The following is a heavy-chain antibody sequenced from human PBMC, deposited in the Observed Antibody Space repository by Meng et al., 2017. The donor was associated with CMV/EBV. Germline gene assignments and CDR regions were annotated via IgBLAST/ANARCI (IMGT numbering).Heavy chain of an antibody. CDR1: GFTLSSHW. CDR3: AISFPRGYCSSTSCYTGFRPYYGMDV. D-gene: IGHD2-2*02. CDR2: INSDGSST. J-gene: IGHJ6*02. V-gene: IGHV3-74*01. Sequence: ESLKIPFAASGFTLSSHWLHLVPQAPGKGLVWVSRINSDGSSTSHADPVKGRFTISRDNAKNTLYLQMNSLRAEDTAVYYCAISFPRGYCSSTSCYTGFRPYYGMDVWGQGTTVTVSS.